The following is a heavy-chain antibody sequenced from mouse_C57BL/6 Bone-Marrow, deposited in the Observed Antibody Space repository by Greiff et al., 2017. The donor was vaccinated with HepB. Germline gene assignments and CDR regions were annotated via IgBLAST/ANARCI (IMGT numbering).Heavy chain of an antibody. CDR2: INPNNGGT. CDR1: GYTFTDYY. CDR3: ARDVAYYFDY. V-gene: IGHV1-26*01. J-gene: IGHJ2*01. Sequence: EVQLQQSGPELVKPGASVKISCKASGYTFTDYYMNWVKQSNGKSLEWIGDINPNNGGTSYNQKFKGKATLTVDKSSSTAYMELRSLTSEDSAVYYCARDVAYYFDYWGQGTTLTVSS.